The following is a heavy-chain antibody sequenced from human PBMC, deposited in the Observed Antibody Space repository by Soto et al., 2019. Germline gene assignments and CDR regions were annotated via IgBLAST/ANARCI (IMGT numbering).Heavy chain of an antibody. CDR3: ARALGNVLSSNFWESYRTDVFDI. V-gene: IGHV1-69*02. CDR1: GGTFSSYT. CDR2: ILPILGIA. Sequence: ASVKVSCKASGGTFSSYTISWVRQAPGQGLEWMGRILPILGIANYAQKFQGRVTITADKSTSTAYMELSSLRSEDTAVYYCARALGNVLSSNFWESYRTDVFDIWGQGTMVTVSS. D-gene: IGHD3-16*02. J-gene: IGHJ3*02.